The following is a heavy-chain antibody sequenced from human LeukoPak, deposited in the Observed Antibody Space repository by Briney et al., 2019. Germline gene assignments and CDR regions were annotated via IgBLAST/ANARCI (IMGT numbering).Heavy chain of an antibody. CDR1: GYSISSGYY. CDR3: ARSSWSLFDN. J-gene: IGHJ4*02. V-gene: IGHV4-38-2*02. Sequence: SETLSLTCTISGYSISSGYYWGWIRQPPGKGLEWIGNIYHSGSTYYNPSLKSRVTFSVDTSKNQFSLKLSSVTAADTAVYYCARSSWSLFDNWGQGTLVTVSS. CDR2: IYHSGST. D-gene: IGHD1-26*01.